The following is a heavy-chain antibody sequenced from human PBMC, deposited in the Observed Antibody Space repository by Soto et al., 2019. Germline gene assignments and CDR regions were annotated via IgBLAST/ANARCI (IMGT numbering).Heavy chain of an antibody. CDR2: IYYSGSS. CDR1: GGSIRSSGYY. V-gene: IGHV4-31*03. D-gene: IGHD3-10*01. Sequence: LSLTCTVSGGSIRSSGYYWSWIRQRPGKGLEWIGNIYYSGSSYNNPSLKSRVTISVNTSKNQFSLNLRSVTAADTAVYYCARDSDYYSSGSFDYWGQGTLVTVPQ. CDR3: ARDSDYYSSGSFDY. J-gene: IGHJ4*02.